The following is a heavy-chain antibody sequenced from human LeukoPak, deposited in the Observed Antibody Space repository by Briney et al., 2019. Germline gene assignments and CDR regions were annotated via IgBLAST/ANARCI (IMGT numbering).Heavy chain of an antibody. D-gene: IGHD3-10*01. J-gene: IGHJ4*02. V-gene: IGHV3-23*01. CDR2: ISGSGGST. CDR3: AKLYYYGSGSYYKAKYYFDY. CDR1: GFTFSSYA. Sequence: GGSLRLSCAASGFTFSSYAMSWVRQAPGKGLEWVSAISGSGGSTYYADSVKGRFTISRDNSKNTLYLQMNSLGAEDTAVYYCAKLYYYGSGSYYKAKYYFDYWGQGTLVTVSS.